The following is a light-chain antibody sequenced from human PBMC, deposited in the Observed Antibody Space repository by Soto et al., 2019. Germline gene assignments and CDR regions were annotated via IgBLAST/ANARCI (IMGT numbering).Light chain of an antibody. J-gene: IGLJ1*01. V-gene: IGLV2-14*01. CDR3: SSYTSSSTYV. CDR2: EVS. Sequence: QSALTQPASVSGSPGQSITISCTGTSSDVGGYKYVSWYQQHPGKAPKLMIFEVSNRPSGVSNRFSGSKSGNTASLTISGLQAEDEGDYYCSSYTSSSTYVFGTGTKLTVL. CDR1: SSDVGGYKY.